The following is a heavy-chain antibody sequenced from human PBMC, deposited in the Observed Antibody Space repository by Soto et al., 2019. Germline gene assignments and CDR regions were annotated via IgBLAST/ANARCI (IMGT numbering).Heavy chain of an antibody. D-gene: IGHD6-19*01. J-gene: IGHJ5*02. CDR1: GFSLRTRGVG. Sequence: QITLKESGPTLVKPTQTLTLTCIFSGFSLRTRGVGVGWIRQPPGKALEWLGFIYWNAAKRYSPSLKSRLTITKDTSKNQVVLTVTNMVPVDTATYCCAKSGSSGWYGWFDPWGQGTLVTVSS. CDR3: AKSGSSGWYGWFDP. V-gene: IGHV2-5*01. CDR2: IYWNAAK.